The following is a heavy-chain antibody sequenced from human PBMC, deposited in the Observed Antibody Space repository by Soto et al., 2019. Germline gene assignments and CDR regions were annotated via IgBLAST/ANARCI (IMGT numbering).Heavy chain of an antibody. J-gene: IGHJ6*02. D-gene: IGHD2-15*01. Sequence: SVKVSCKASGGTFSSYAISCVRQAPGQGLEWMGGIIPIFGTANYAQKFQGRVTITADESTSTAYMELSSLRSEDTAVYYCARDPQRYCSGGSCYSRYYYGMDVWGQGTTVTVSS. CDR3: ARDPQRYCSGGSCYSRYYYGMDV. V-gene: IGHV1-69*13. CDR1: GGTFSSYA. CDR2: IIPIFGTA.